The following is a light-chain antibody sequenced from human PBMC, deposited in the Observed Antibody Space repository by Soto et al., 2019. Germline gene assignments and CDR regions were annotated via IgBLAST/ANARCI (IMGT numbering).Light chain of an antibody. CDR2: GAS. CDR1: QRVSSNW. J-gene: IGKJ1*01. Sequence: EIVLTQSPGTVSLSPGERATLSCRASQRVSSNWLAWYQQKPGQAPRLLISGASNRAAGTPDRFSGSGSGTDFPLTISRLEPEDFAVYYCQRYDGSSWTFGQGTKVEIK. V-gene: IGKV3-20*01. CDR3: QRYDGSSWT.